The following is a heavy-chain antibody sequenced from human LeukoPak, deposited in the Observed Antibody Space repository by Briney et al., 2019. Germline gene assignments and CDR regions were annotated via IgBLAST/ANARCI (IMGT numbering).Heavy chain of an antibody. CDR2: IYYSGST. J-gene: IGHJ4*02. D-gene: IGHD3-10*01. CDR1: GGSISSSSYY. Sequence: SETLSLTCTVSGGSISSSSYYWGWIRQPPGKGLGWIGSIYYSGSTYYNPSLKSRVTISVDTSKNQFSLKLSSVTAADTAVYYCARQSITMVRGAFDYWGQGTLVTVSS. CDR3: ARQSITMVRGAFDY. V-gene: IGHV4-39*01.